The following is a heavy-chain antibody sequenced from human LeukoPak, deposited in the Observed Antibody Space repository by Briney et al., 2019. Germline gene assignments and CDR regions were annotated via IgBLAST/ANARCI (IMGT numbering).Heavy chain of an antibody. D-gene: IGHD6-13*01. Sequence: PSETLSLTCTVSGGSISSSTYYWSWIRQPPGKGLEWIGYIYYSGSTNYNPPLKSRLTISVDTSKNQFSLKLSSVTAADTAVYYCARTTEAHSWRTRYYDYYMDVWGKGTTIAVSS. CDR3: ARTTEAHSWRTRYYDYYMDV. CDR2: IYYSGST. CDR1: GGSISSSTYY. V-gene: IGHV4-61*01. J-gene: IGHJ6*03.